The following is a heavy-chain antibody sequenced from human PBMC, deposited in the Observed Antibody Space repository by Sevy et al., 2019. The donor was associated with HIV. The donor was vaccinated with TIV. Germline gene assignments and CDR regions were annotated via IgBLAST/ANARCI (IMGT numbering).Heavy chain of an antibody. CDR3: AKRGGHDTSGYVSYYYYGMDV. CDR1: GFSFRNFG. CDR2: ISLDGDTK. Sequence: GGSLRLSCAASGFSFRNFGMHWVRQAPGKGLEWLALISLDGDTKYYGDSVKGRFTISRDNSKNTLYLQMNSLRVEDTAVYYCAKRGGHDTSGYVSYYYYGMDVWGQGTTVTVSS. V-gene: IGHV3-30*18. D-gene: IGHD3-22*01. J-gene: IGHJ6*02.